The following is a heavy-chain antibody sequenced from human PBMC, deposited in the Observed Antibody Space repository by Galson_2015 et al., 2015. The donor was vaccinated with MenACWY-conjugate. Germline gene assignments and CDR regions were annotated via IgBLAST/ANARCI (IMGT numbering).Heavy chain of an antibody. J-gene: IGHJ4*02. Sequence: SLRLSCAASGLTFSSFWMFWVRQVPGKGLVWVSHINNDGTTTNYADSVKGRFTISRDNARDTVFLQMNSLTAEDRAVYYCARGGFYETLDSWGQGTLVAVSS. CDR2: INNDGTTT. V-gene: IGHV3-74*01. D-gene: IGHD5/OR15-5a*01. CDR3: ARGGFYETLDS. CDR1: GLTFSSFW.